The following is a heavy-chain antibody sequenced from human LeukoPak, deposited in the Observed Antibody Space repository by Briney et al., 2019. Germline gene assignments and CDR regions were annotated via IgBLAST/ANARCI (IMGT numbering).Heavy chain of an antibody. J-gene: IGHJ4*02. CDR2: IYYSGST. V-gene: IGHV4-59*01. CDR1: GGSISSYY. D-gene: IGHD3-22*01. Sequence: SETLSLTCTVSGGSISSYYWSWIRQPPGKGLEWIGYIYYSGSTNYNPSLKSRVTISVDTSKNLFSLKLSSVTAADTAVYYCARAWYYYDSSGYVGYFDYWGQGTLVTVSS. CDR3: ARAWYYYDSSGYVGYFDY.